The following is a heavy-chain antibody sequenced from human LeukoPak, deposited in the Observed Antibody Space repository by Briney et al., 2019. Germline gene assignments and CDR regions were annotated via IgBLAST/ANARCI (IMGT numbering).Heavy chain of an antibody. CDR2: MFHSGST. Sequence: PPETLSLTCSVSGYSISSGFYWGWIRQPPGKGLECIGSMFHSGSTYYNPSLKSRVTISVDTSKKQFSLKLSSVTAADTAVYYCARSLDYGDYYMDVWGKGTAVTVSS. J-gene: IGHJ6*03. D-gene: IGHD4-17*01. V-gene: IGHV4-38-2*02. CDR1: GYSISSGFY. CDR3: ARSLDYGDYYMDV.